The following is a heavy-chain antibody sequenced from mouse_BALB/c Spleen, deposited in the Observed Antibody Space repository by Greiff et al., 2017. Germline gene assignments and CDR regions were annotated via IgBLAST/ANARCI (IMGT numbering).Heavy chain of an antibody. CDR2: ISSGGSYT. D-gene: IGHD1-1*01. CDR3: TRDRFISTVEKPPGFAD. J-gene: IGHJ3*01. Sequence: DVKVEESGGGLVKPGGSLKLSCAASGFTFSSYTMSWVRQTPEKRLEWVATISSGGSYTYYPDSVKGRFTISRDNAKIILYLQMSSLKSEDTAMYYWTRDRFISTVEKPPGFADWGQGTLVTVSA. CDR1: GFTFSSYT. V-gene: IGHV5-6-4*01.